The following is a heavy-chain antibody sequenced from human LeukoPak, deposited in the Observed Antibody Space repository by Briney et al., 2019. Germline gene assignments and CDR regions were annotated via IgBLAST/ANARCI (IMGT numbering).Heavy chain of an antibody. CDR1: GGSISSYY. V-gene: IGHV4-34*01. Sequence: PSETLSLTCTVSGGSISSYYWSWIRQPPGKGLEWIGEINHSGSTNYNPSLKSRVTISVDTSKNQFSLKLSSVTAADTAVYYCARHPFSDGFDIWGQGTMVTVSS. J-gene: IGHJ3*02. CDR2: INHSGST. CDR3: ARHPFSDGFDI.